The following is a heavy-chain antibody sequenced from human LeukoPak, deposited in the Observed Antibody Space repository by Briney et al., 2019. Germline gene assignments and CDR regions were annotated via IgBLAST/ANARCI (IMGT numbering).Heavy chain of an antibody. Sequence: ASVKVSCKASGYTFTGYYMHWVRQAPGQGLEWMGWINPNSGGTNYAQKFQGRVTMTRDTSISTAYMELSRLRSDDTAVYYCASPAYSSGWTGFDYWGQGTLVTVSS. CDR1: GYTFTGYY. J-gene: IGHJ4*02. V-gene: IGHV1-2*02. D-gene: IGHD6-19*01. CDR2: INPNSGGT. CDR3: ASPAYSSGWTGFDY.